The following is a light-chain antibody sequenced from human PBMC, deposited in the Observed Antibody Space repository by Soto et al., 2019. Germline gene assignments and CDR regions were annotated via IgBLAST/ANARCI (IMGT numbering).Light chain of an antibody. CDR2: GAS. J-gene: IGKJ1*01. CDR3: QQYNNWPPWT. CDR1: QSVSSN. Sequence: EIVMTQSPATLSVSPGERATLSCRASQSVSSNLAWYQQKPGQAPRLLIYGASTRATGNPARFSGSGSGTDVTLTISSLLSEDFAVYHCQQYNNWPPWTFGQGTKVEIK. V-gene: IGKV3-15*01.